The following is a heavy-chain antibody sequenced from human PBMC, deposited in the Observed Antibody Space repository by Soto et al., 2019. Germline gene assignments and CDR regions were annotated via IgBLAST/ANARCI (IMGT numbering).Heavy chain of an antibody. V-gene: IGHV3-23*01. CDR1: GCTFSSYA. D-gene: IGHD3-22*01. Sequence: GGSLRLSCAASGCTFSSYAMSWVRQAPGKGLEWVSAISGSGGSTYYADSVKGRFTISRDNSKNTLYLQMNSLRAEDTAVYYCAKDAYYYDSSGYYSYYYYYGMDVWGQGTTVTVSS. CDR2: ISGSGGST. J-gene: IGHJ6*02. CDR3: AKDAYYYDSSGYYSYYYYYGMDV.